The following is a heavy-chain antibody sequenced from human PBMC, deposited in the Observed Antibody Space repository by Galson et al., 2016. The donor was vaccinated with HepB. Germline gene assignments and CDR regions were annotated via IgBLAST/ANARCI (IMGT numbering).Heavy chain of an antibody. Sequence: ETLSLTCAVSGVSISSSDWWSWVRQPPGQGLEWIGQIFHSVRVNYTPSLASRVTISIDTSNNHFSLRLTSVTAADTALYYCARQYWGGPSDYWGQGTLVIVSA. CDR1: GVSISSSDW. CDR3: ARQYWGGPSDY. D-gene: IGHD2/OR15-2a*01. J-gene: IGHJ4*02. CDR2: IFHSVRV. V-gene: IGHV4-4*02.